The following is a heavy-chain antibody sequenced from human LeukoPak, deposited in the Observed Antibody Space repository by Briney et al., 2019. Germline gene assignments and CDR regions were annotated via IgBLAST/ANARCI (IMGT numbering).Heavy chain of an antibody. D-gene: IGHD3-22*01. V-gene: IGHV4-59*12. Sequence: SETLSLTCTVSGGSISSYYWSWIRQPPGKGLEWIGYIYYSGSTNYNPSLKSRVTISVDTSKNQFSLKLSSVTAADTAVYYCARAPRQQKYYYDSSGYYESDAFDIWGQGTMVTVSS. J-gene: IGHJ3*02. CDR3: ARAPRQQKYYYDSSGYYESDAFDI. CDR2: IYYSGST. CDR1: GGSISSYY.